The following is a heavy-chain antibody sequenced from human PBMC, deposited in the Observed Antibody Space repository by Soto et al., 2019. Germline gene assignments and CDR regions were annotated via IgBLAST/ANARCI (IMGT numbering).Heavy chain of an antibody. D-gene: IGHD1-26*01. CDR3: ARDGGYSGIYSRNWFDP. CDR1: GGTFSSYA. V-gene: IGHV1-69*13. J-gene: IGHJ5*02. CDR2: IIPIFGTA. Sequence: GASVKVSGKASGGTFSSYAISWVRQAPGQGLEWMGGIIPIFGTANYAQKFQGRVTITADESTSTAYMELSSLRSEDTAVYYCARDGGYSGIYSRNWFDPWGQGTLVTVSS.